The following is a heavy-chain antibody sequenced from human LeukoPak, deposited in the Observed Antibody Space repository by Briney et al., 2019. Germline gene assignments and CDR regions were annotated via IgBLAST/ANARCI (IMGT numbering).Heavy chain of an antibody. V-gene: IGHV4-38-2*02. CDR2: IYHSGST. J-gene: IGHJ4*02. CDR3: ARDQHYYDSSDYPH. CDR1: GYSISSGYY. Sequence: PSETLSLTCTVSGYSISSGYYWGWIRQPPGKGLEWIGSIYHSGSTYYNPSLKSRVTISVDTSENQFSLKLSSVTAADTAVYYCARDQHYYDSSDYPHWGQGTLVTVSS. D-gene: IGHD3-22*01.